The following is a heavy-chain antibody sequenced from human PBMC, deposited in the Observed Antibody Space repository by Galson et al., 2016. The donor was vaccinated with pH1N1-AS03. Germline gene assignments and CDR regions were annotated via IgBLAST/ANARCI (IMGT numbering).Heavy chain of an antibody. CDR1: GGSLSDSGYY. V-gene: IGHV4-39*02. Sequence: LSLTCTVAGGSLSDSGYYWPRIRQPPGKRLEWSGRFYSVGAIYYNPSLKSRVTISVYMSRNHFPLRRTSVTAADTSIYCCARRARLGPATWGQGTLVTVSS. J-gene: IGHJ5*02. CDR2: FYSVGAI. CDR3: ARRARLGPAT.